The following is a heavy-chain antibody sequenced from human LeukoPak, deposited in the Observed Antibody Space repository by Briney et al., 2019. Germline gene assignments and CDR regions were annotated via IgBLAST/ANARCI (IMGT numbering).Heavy chain of an antibody. D-gene: IGHD6-6*01. CDR2: IYKSGGA. V-gene: IGHV4-61*01. Sequence: PSETLSLTCTVSGGSVSDGTDYWSWVRQPPGKGLEWIGCIYKSGGANYNSDLKSRVTLSIDTSENQFSLQLDSVTPADTAVYYCARGAPARLYFGMDVWGPGTSVIVSS. CDR1: GGSVSDGTDY. J-gene: IGHJ6*02. CDR3: ARGAPARLYFGMDV.